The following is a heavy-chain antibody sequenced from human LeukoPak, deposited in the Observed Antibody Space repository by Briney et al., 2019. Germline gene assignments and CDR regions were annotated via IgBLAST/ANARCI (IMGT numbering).Heavy chain of an antibody. V-gene: IGHV4-4*07. J-gene: IGHJ6*02. CDR1: GGSISNYY. Sequence: PSETLSLTCNVSGGSISNYYWTWIRQPAGKGLEWIRRIYSSGTTTYNPSLKSRVAMSVDTSRNQFSLKLNSVTAADTAVYYCARVSPIAAAGSSYYYAIDVWGQGTTVTVSS. CDR2: IYSSGTT. CDR3: ARVSPIAAAGSSYYYAIDV. D-gene: IGHD6-25*01.